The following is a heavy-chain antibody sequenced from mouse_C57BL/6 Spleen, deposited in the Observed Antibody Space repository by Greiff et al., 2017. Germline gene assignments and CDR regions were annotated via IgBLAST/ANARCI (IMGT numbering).Heavy chain of an antibody. D-gene: IGHD2-5*01. CDR2: ISSGSSTN. Sequence: DVMLVESGGGLVKPGGSLKLSCAASGFTFSDYGMHWVRQAPEKGLEWVAYISSGSSTNYYADTVKGRFTISGDNAKNTLFLQMTSLRSEDTAMYYCAADYSNYVLYAMDYWGQGTSVTVSS. CDR1: GFTFSDYG. V-gene: IGHV5-17*01. J-gene: IGHJ4*01. CDR3: AADYSNYVLYAMDY.